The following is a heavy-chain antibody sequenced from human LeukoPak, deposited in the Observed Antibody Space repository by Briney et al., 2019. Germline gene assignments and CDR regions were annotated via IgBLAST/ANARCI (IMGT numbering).Heavy chain of an antibody. CDR3: TREVESAFDY. CDR1: GDSVSRNSAA. Sequence: SQTLSLTCAISGDSVSRNSAAWSWVRQSPSRGLEWLARTYYRSKWYYNYAVSLKSRVTINPDTSKNHFSLLLNSVTPEDTAVYYCTREVESAFDYWGQGTLVTVSS. D-gene: IGHD1-1*01. J-gene: IGHJ4*02. V-gene: IGHV6-1*01. CDR2: TYYRSKWYY.